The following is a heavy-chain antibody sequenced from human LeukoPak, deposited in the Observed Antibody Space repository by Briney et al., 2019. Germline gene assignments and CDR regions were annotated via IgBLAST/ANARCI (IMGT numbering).Heavy chain of an antibody. CDR3: ARAPREAVAFDH. CDR2: IYHSGST. J-gene: IGHJ4*02. V-gene: IGHV4-4*02. Sequence: SGTLSLTCAVSGGSISSSYWWSWVRQPPGKGLEWIGEIYHSGSTNYNPSLESRVTISIAKSKNQFSLRVSSVTAADTAVYYCARAPREAVAFDHWGQGTLVTVSS. CDR1: GGSISSSYW. D-gene: IGHD6-19*01.